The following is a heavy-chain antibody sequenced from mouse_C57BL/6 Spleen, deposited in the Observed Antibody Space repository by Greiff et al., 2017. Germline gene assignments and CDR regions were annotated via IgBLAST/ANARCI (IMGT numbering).Heavy chain of an antibody. CDR1: GFTFSDYG. V-gene: IGHV5-17*01. J-gene: IGHJ3*01. D-gene: IGHD1-1*01. Sequence: EVMLVESGGGLVKPGGSLKLSCAASGFTFSDYGMHWVRQAPEKGLEWVAYISSGSSTIYYADTVKGRFTISRDNAKNTLFLQMTSLRSEDTAMYYCARWGTTAYWGQGTLVTVSA. CDR2: ISSGSSTI. CDR3: ARWGTTAY.